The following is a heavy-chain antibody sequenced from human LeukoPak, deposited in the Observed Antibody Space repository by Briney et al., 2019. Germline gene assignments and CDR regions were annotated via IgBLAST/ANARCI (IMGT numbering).Heavy chain of an antibody. D-gene: IGHD1-26*01. J-gene: IGHJ4*02. CDR1: VFTFSTYN. Sequence: GGSLRLSCAASVFTFSTYNMNWVRQAPGKGLEWVSGISGSGGSTYYADSVKGRFTISRDNSKNTLYLQMNTLRAEDTAVYYCAKSVGATLFDYWGQGTLVTVSS. V-gene: IGHV3-23*01. CDR2: ISGSGGST. CDR3: AKSVGATLFDY.